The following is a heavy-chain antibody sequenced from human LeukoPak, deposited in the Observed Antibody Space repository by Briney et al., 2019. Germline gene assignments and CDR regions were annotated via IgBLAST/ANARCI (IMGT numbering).Heavy chain of an antibody. CDR3: ARDDSGHGDYEAAFDI. Sequence: ASVKVSCKASGGTFSSYAISWVRQAPGQGLEWMGGIIPIFGTANYAQKFQGRVTVTTDESTSTAYMELSSLRSEDTAVYYCARDDSGHGDYEAAFDIWGQGTMVTVSS. CDR1: GGTFSSYA. J-gene: IGHJ3*02. V-gene: IGHV1-69*05. CDR2: IIPIFGTA. D-gene: IGHD4-17*01.